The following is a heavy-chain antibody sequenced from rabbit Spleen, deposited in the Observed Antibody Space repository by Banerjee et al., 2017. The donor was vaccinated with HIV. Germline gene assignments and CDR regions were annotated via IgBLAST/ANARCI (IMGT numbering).Heavy chain of an antibody. CDR1: GFSFSSSYY. D-gene: IGHD8-1*01. CDR3: ARDTGSSFSSYGMDL. CDR2: IHGGSSGTT. Sequence: QEQLVESGGGLVQPGGSLTLTCTASGFSFSSSYYTCWVRQAPGKGLEWIACIHGGSSGTTYYASWANGRFTISKTSSTTVTLQMTSLTAADTATYFCARDTGSSFSSYGMDLWGQGTLVTVS. J-gene: IGHJ6*01. V-gene: IGHV1S45*01.